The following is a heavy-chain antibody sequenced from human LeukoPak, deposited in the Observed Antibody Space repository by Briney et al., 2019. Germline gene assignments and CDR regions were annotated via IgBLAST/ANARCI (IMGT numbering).Heavy chain of an antibody. CDR1: GGSISSYY. V-gene: IGHV4-59*01. Sequence: SETLSLTCTVSGGSISSYYWSWIRQPPGKGLEWIGYIYYSGSTNYNPSLKSRVTISVDTSKNQFSLKLSSVTAADTAVYYCARGVKGLRGAFDIWGQGTMVTVSS. CDR2: IYYSGST. D-gene: IGHD3-10*01. CDR3: ARGVKGLRGAFDI. J-gene: IGHJ3*02.